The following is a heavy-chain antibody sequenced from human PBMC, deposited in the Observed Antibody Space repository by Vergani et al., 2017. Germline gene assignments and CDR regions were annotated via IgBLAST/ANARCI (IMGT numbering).Heavy chain of an antibody. Sequence: QVQLQESGPGLVKPSETLSLSCRVSGDSISRSHHYWGFIRHPPGKGLEWIGSISSSGSPYYNPTLKSRLAFSVDMSKNLFSLRLKSVTATDTGMYYCARPVGPSAIADGYHVWGQGTMVTVS. J-gene: IGHJ3*01. D-gene: IGHD3-10*01. CDR2: ISSSGSP. CDR1: GDSISRSHHY. V-gene: IGHV4-39*02. CDR3: ARPVGPSAIADGYHV.